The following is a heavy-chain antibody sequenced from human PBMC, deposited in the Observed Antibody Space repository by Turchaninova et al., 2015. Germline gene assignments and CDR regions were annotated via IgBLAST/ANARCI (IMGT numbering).Heavy chain of an antibody. CDR1: GYSISSDYY. D-gene: IGHD2-15*01. CDR3: ARDRGYCRGVSCYRVDGMDV. J-gene: IGHJ6*02. CDR2: IFHRGVT. Sequence: QVQLQESGPGLVKPSETLSLTCAVSGYSISSDYYWGWIRQPPGQGLEWLATIFHRGVTSYNPSLMSRFTISEDTSTHQFSVKLGSVTAAETAVYYCARDRGYCRGVSCYRVDGMDVWGQGTTVTVSS. V-gene: IGHV4-38-2*02.